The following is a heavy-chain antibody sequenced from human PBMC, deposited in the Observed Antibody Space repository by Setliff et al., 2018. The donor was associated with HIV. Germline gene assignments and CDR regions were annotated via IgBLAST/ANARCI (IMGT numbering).Heavy chain of an antibody. CDR1: GGSISNYY. J-gene: IGHJ6*03. CDR3: ARSYYNFANGYYYYYYMDV. V-gene: IGHV4-59*01. Sequence: SETLSLTCTVSGGSISNYYWSWLRQSPGKGLEWIGYIYYTGSTNYDPSLKSRVAISLDTSKNQFSLKLSSVTAADTAVYYCARSYYNFANGYYYYYYMDVWGKGTTVTVSS. CDR2: IYYTGST. D-gene: IGHD3-3*01.